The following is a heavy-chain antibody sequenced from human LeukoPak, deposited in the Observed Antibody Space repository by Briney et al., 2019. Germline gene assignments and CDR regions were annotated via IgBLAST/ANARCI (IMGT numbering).Heavy chain of an antibody. D-gene: IGHD3-10*01. CDR2: INHSGST. Sequence: SETLSLTCTVSGGSISSSSYYWSWIRQPPGKGLEWIGEINHSGSTNYNPSLKSRVTISVDTSKNQFSLKLSSVTAADTAVYYCATTDPYGSFDYWGQGTLVTVSS. CDR1: GGSISSSSYY. J-gene: IGHJ4*02. CDR3: ATTDPYGSFDY. V-gene: IGHV4-39*07.